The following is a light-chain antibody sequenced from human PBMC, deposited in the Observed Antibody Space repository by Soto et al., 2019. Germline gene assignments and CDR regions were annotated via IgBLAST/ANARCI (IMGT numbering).Light chain of an antibody. CDR1: QSVSSN. CDR2: GAS. J-gene: IGKJ1*01. V-gene: IGKV3-15*01. Sequence: EIVMTQSPATLSVSPVERATLSCRASQSVSSNLAWYQQKPGQAPRLLIYGASTRATGIPARFSGSGSGTEFTLTISSLQSEDFGMYYCQHYGSVLPETFGQGTKVDTK. CDR3: QHYGSVLPET.